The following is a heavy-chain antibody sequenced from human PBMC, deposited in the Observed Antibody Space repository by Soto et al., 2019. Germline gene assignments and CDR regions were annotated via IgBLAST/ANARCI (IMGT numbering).Heavy chain of an antibody. V-gene: IGHV3-23*01. D-gene: IGHD4-17*01. CDR3: ARTTAFDY. CDR2: ISVSGGST. J-gene: IGHJ4*02. Sequence: GGSLRLSCAASGFTFSSYAISWVRQAPGKGLEWVSSISVSGGSTYYADAVKGRFTFSRDNSKNTLYLQMNSLRAEETALYYCARTTAFDYWGQGTLVTVS. CDR1: GFTFSSYA.